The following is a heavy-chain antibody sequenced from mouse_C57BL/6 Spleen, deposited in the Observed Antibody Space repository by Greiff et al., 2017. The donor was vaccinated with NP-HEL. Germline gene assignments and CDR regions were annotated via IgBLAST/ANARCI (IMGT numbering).Heavy chain of an antibody. Sequence: VKLMESGPGLVQPSQSLSITCTVSGFSLTSYGVHWVRQSPGKGLEWLGVIWSGGSTDYNAAFISRLSIRKDNSKSQVFFKMNSLQADDTAIYYCARQEDYGSSQYYYAMDYWGQGTSVTVSS. CDR2: IWSGGST. D-gene: IGHD1-1*01. CDR1: GFSLTSYG. CDR3: ARQEDYGSSQYYYAMDY. V-gene: IGHV2-2*01. J-gene: IGHJ4*01.